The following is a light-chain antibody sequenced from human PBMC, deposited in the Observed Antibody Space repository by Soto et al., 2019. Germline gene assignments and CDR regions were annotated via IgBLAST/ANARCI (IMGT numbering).Light chain of an antibody. CDR3: QQYNNWPPIT. Sequence: EIVLTQSPGTLSLSPGERATLSCRASQSVSGPYLAWYQQKPGQAPRLLIYGASTRATGIPARFSGSGSGTEFTLTISSLQSEDFAVYYCQQYNNWPPITFGQGTRLEIK. CDR1: QSVSGPY. CDR2: GAS. V-gene: IGKV3-15*01. J-gene: IGKJ5*01.